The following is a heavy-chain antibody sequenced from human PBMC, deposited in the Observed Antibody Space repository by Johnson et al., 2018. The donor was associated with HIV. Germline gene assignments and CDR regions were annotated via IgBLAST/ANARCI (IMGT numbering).Heavy chain of an antibody. CDR2: IYASGDT. D-gene: IGHD4-23*01. J-gene: IGHJ3*02. V-gene: IGHV3-66*01. CDR1: GFTVSNNY. Sequence: VQLVASGGDLVQPGGSLRLSCAASGFTVSNNYVSWVRQAPGKGLEWVSVIYASGDTYHAASVKGRFTISRDNSKNTLYLQMESLRADDTALYYCARDKDYGGNHDAFDIWGQGTMVTVSS. CDR3: ARDKDYGGNHDAFDI.